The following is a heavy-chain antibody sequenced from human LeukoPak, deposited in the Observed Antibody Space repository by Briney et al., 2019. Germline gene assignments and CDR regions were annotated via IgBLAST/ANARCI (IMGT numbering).Heavy chain of an antibody. CDR3: ARESYGSRSYDYYYYYMDV. J-gene: IGHJ6*03. CDR1: GGSISRSRYY. V-gene: IGHV4-39*07. D-gene: IGHD3-10*01. CDR2: IYYSGST. Sequence: SETLSLTCTVSGGSISRSRYYWGWIRQPPGKGLEWIGSIYYSGSTYYNPSLKSRVTTSVDTSNTQFSLQLSSVPAADTAVYYCARESYGSRSYDYYYYYMDVWGKGTTVTVSS.